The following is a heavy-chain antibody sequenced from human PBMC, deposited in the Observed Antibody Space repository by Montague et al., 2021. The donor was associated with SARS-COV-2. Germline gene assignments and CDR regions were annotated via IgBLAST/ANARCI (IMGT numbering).Heavy chain of an antibody. V-gene: IGHV3-30-3*01. CDR1: GFIFSSYA. CDR2: ISYDGSNK. CDR3: ARAGWRCSGGSCYSQGGFDY. Sequence: SLRLSCAASGFIFSSYAMHWVRQAPGKGLEWVAVISYDGSNKFYADSVKGRFTISRDNSKNTLYLQMSSLRAEDTAVYYCARAGWRCSGGSCYSQGGFDYGGQGTLVTVSS. D-gene: IGHD2-15*01. J-gene: IGHJ4*02.